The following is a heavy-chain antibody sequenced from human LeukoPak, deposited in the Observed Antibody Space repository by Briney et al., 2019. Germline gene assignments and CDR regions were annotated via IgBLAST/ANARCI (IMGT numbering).Heavy chain of an antibody. Sequence: GGSLRLSCAASGFTVSSNYMSWVRQAPGKGLEWVSVIYSGGSTYYADSVKGRFTISRDNSKNTLYLQMNSLRAEDTAVYYCASVYYGDYVESWGQGTMVTVSS. V-gene: IGHV3-53*01. CDR2: IYSGGST. CDR1: GFTVSSNY. D-gene: IGHD4-17*01. J-gene: IGHJ3*01. CDR3: ASVYYGDYVES.